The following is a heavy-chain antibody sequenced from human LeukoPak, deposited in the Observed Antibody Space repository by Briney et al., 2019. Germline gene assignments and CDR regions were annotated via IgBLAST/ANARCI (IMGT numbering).Heavy chain of an antibody. V-gene: IGHV3-23*01. D-gene: IGHD2-8*01. J-gene: IGHJ4*02. CDR2: ISGSGGST. Sequence: GGSLRLSCAASGFIFSSYAMSWVRQAPGKGLEWVSTISGSGGSTYYADSVKGRFTISRDNSKNTVYLQMNSLRAEDTAVYYCAKDRSCINHVCHGDVDYWGQGTLVTVSS. CDR1: GFIFSSYA. CDR3: AKDRSCINHVCHGDVDY.